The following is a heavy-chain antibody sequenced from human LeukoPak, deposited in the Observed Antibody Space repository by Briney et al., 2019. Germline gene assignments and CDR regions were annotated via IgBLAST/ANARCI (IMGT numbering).Heavy chain of an antibody. Sequence: GGSLRLSCEASGFNFSDYYMSWIRQAPGKGLEWLSYISTSSNTIYYAESVKGRFTISRDNAKNSLYLQMNSLRAEDTAVYYCARDLDYYGSGGGYWGQGTLVTVSS. CDR2: ISTSSNTI. J-gene: IGHJ4*02. CDR1: GFNFSDYY. V-gene: IGHV3-11*04. CDR3: ARDLDYYGSGGGY. D-gene: IGHD3-10*01.